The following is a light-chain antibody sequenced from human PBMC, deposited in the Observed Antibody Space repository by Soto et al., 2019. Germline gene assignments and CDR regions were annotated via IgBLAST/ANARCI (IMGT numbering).Light chain of an antibody. J-gene: IGKJ4*01. CDR1: QNVRND. Sequence: EIVLTQSPATLSLSPGERATLSCRASQNVRNDLLWYHQKRGQAPRLLIYSASNRATGIPARFSGSGSGTDFTLTISSLEPEDFAVFYCQQRSNWPPTFGGGTKVEFK. CDR2: SAS. V-gene: IGKV3-11*01. CDR3: QQRSNWPPT.